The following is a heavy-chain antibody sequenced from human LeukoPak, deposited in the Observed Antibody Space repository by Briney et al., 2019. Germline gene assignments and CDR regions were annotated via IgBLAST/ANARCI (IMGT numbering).Heavy chain of an antibody. V-gene: IGHV3-21*01. CDR1: GFTFSSYS. CDR3: ARDHQTGYSSGVDAFDI. Sequence: GGSLRLSCAASGFTFSSYSMNWVRQAPGKGLEWVSSISSSSSYIYYADSVKGRFTISRDNAKNSLYLQMNSLRAEDTAVYYCARDHQTGYSSGVDAFDIWGQGTMVTVSS. CDR2: ISSSSSYI. D-gene: IGHD6-19*01. J-gene: IGHJ3*02.